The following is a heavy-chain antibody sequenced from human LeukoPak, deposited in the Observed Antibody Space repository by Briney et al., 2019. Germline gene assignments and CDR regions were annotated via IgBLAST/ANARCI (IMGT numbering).Heavy chain of an antibody. CDR3: ARGYCSSTSCYDAQYYYYMDV. Sequence: SETLSLTCTVSGGSISSGGYYWSWIRQPPGKGLEWIGYIYHSGSTYYNPSLKSRVTISVDRSKNQFSLKLSSVTAADAAVYYCARGYCSSTSCYDAQYYYYMDVWGKGTTVTVSS. V-gene: IGHV4-30-2*01. J-gene: IGHJ6*03. CDR1: GGSISSGGYY. D-gene: IGHD2-2*01. CDR2: IYHSGST.